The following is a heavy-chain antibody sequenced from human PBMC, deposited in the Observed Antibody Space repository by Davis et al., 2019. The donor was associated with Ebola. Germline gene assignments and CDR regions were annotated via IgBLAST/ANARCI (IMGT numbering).Heavy chain of an antibody. CDR1: GYSFTSYW. Sequence: KVSCKGSGYSFTSYWTGWVRQMPGKGLEWMGIIYPGDSDTRYSPSFQGQVTIPADKSISTAYLQWSSLKASDTAMYYCARGGYSSSWYSLYFDYWGQGTLVTVSS. V-gene: IGHV5-51*01. CDR2: IYPGDSDT. CDR3: ARGGYSSSWYSLYFDY. J-gene: IGHJ4*02. D-gene: IGHD6-13*01.